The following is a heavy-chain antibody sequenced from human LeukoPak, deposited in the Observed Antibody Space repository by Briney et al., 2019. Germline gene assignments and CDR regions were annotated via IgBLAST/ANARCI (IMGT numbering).Heavy chain of an antibody. CDR2: INPNSGGT. J-gene: IGHJ5*02. Sequence: ASVKVSCKASGYTFTGYYMHWVRQSPGQGLEWMGWINPNSGGTNCAQKFQGRVTMTRDTSISTAYMELSRLRSDDTAVYYCAGERNPITIFGRGGWFDPWGQGTLVTVSS. V-gene: IGHV1-2*02. D-gene: IGHD3-3*01. CDR1: GYTFTGYY. CDR3: AGERNPITIFGRGGWFDP.